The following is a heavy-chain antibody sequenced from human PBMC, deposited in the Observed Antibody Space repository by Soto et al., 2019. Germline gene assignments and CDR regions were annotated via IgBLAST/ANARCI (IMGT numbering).Heavy chain of an antibody. J-gene: IGHJ6*02. D-gene: IGHD1-26*01. Sequence: PGGSLRLSCAASGSTFSDYYMTWIRQAPGKGLEWVSYMSSSGGDIYYADSVKGRFTISRDNAKDSLHLQMNSLRAEDTAVYYCARVGQDYYYGMDVWGQGTTVTVSS. CDR2: MSSSGGDI. CDR1: GSTFSDYY. V-gene: IGHV3-11*01. CDR3: ARVGQDYYYGMDV.